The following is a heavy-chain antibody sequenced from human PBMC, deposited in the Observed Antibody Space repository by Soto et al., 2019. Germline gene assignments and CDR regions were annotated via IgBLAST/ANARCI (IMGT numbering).Heavy chain of an antibody. D-gene: IGHD6-19*01. CDR1: GGSISSSNW. CDR3: ARVSRQWLVKNWFDP. J-gene: IGHJ5*02. CDR2: IYHSGST. V-gene: IGHV4-4*02. Sequence: SETLSLTCAVSGGSISSSNWWSWVRQPPGKGLEWIGEIYHSGSTNYNPSLKSRATISVDKSKNQFSLKLSSVTAADTAVYYCARVSRQWLVKNWFDPWGQGTLVTVSS.